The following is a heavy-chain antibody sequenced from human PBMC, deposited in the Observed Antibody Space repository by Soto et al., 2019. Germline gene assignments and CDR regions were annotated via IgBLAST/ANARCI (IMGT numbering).Heavy chain of an antibody. CDR1: GGSISSYY. D-gene: IGHD3-22*01. J-gene: IGHJ4*02. Sequence: QVQLQESGPGLVKPSETLSLTCTVSGGSISSYYWNWIRQPPGKGLEWIGYIYYSGSTNYNPSLKSRVTISGDASKNQFSLKLTSVTAADKAVYYCAGDRYDSSGHYYFDYWGQGTLVTVSS. CDR2: IYYSGST. CDR3: AGDRYDSSGHYYFDY. V-gene: IGHV4-59*01.